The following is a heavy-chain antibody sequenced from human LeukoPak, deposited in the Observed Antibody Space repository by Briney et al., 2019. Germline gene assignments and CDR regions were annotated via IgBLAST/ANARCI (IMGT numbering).Heavy chain of an antibody. J-gene: IGHJ4*02. V-gene: IGHV1-2*02. Sequence: ASVKVSCKASGYTFTSYAMHWVRQAPGQGLEWMGWITPSGGTNYPQKFQGRVAITRDTSISTAYMDLSRLTSDDTAVYYCARSGSTGYSLDYWGQGTLVTVSS. CDR2: ITPSGGT. D-gene: IGHD3-22*01. CDR1: GYTFTSYA. CDR3: ARSGSTGYSLDY.